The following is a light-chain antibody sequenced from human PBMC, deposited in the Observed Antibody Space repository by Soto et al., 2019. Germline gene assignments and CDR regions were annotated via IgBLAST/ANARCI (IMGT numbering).Light chain of an antibody. CDR1: QSVSSN. CDR3: QQYKNWPPLT. V-gene: IGKV3-15*01. Sequence: EIVMTQSPATLSVSPGERVTLSCRASQSVSSNLAWYQQKPGQAPRLLIYGAFTRATGIPARFSGSGSGTEFALTISSLQSEDFGVYDCQQYKNWPPLTFGGGTKVEIK. CDR2: GAF. J-gene: IGKJ4*01.